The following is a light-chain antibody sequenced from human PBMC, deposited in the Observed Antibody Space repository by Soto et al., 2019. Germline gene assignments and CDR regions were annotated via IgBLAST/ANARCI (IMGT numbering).Light chain of an antibody. J-gene: IGLJ2*01. CDR1: SSGVGGYYY. V-gene: IGLV2-14*03. CDR2: DVS. CDR3: SSYTSSSTLG. Sequence: QSALTQPASVSGSPGQSITISCTGTSSGVGGYYYVSWYQHHPGKAPKLMIYDVSSRPSGVSDRFSGSKSGNTASLTISGLQAEDEADYYCSSYTSSSTLGFGGGTKLTVL.